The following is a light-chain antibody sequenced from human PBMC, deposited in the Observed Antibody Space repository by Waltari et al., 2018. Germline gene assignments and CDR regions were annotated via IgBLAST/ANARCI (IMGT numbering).Light chain of an antibody. V-gene: IGLV2-11*01. CDR3: CSYAGSYTSVV. CDR2: DFR. J-gene: IGLJ2*01. CDR1: RSEVGCYDS. Sequence: QSAPTQLSSGCGSPGPSVTMSWPVTRSEVGCYDSLSWYQQPPGKAPTLMIYDFRKRPAGVPDRFSGSTSGNTASLTISGLQAEDEADYYCCSYAGSYTSVVFGGGTKLTVL.